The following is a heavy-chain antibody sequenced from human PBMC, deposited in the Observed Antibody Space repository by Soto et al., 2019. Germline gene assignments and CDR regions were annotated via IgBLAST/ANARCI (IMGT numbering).Heavy chain of an antibody. CDR3: ARHWWSSGSYLVFDS. V-gene: IGHV4-59*08. CDR1: GASIAGYY. D-gene: IGHD6-19*01. J-gene: IGHJ4*02. Sequence: QVQLQESGPGLLKPSETLSLTCTISGASIAGYYWSWIRQSPGKGLEWIGYVYSSGSTNYNPSLQRRVAMSIDTSKRQSCLRLTSATAADTALYYCARHWWSSGSYLVFDSWGQGTLVTVSS. CDR2: VYSSGST.